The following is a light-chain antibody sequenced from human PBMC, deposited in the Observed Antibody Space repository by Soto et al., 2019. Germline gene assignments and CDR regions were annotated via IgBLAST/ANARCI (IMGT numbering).Light chain of an antibody. Sequence: EIVLTQSPATLSLSPGERATLSCRASQSVSSYLAWYQQKPGQAPRLLIYDASNRATGIPARFSGSGSGTDFTLTISSLEPEDLAVYYCHQRSTWPPRITFGQGTRLEIK. CDR3: HQRSTWPPRIT. V-gene: IGKV3-11*01. J-gene: IGKJ5*01. CDR1: QSVSSY. CDR2: DAS.